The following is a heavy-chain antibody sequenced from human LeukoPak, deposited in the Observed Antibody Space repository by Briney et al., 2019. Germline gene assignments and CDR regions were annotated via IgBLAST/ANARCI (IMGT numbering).Heavy chain of an antibody. CDR1: GDSISSYY. Sequence: PSETLSLTCTVSGDSISSYYWSWIRQPLGKGLEWMGYIYYSGSTNYNPSLKSRVTISVDTSKNQFSLKLSSVTAADTAVFYCARLIGGVGYFDLWGRGTLVTVSS. CDR2: IYYSGST. V-gene: IGHV4-59*08. CDR3: ARLIGGVGYFDL. J-gene: IGHJ2*01.